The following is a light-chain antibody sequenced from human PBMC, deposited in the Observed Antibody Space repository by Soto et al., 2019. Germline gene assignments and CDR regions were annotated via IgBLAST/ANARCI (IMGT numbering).Light chain of an antibody. J-gene: IGKJ1*01. CDR1: QTVTIT. CDR3: QQYNNWLWT. V-gene: IGKV3-15*01. CDR2: GAS. Sequence: TQSPGTLSLSPGGSATLSCRGSQTVTITSLTRYQQQPGQAPRLLIYGASTRATGIPARFSGSGSGTEFTLTISSLQSEDFAVYYCQQYNNWLWTFGQGTKVDIK.